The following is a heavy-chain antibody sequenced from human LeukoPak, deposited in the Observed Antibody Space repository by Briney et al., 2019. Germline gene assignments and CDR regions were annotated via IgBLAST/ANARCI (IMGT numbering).Heavy chain of an antibody. Sequence: ASVKVSCKASGYTFTGYYMHWVRQAPGQRLEWMGWINPNSGGTNYAQKFQGWVTMTRDTSISTAYMELSRLRSDDTAVYYCAGEPPYTRTLDYWGQGTLVTVSS. D-gene: IGHD1-14*01. CDR2: INPNSGGT. V-gene: IGHV1-2*04. J-gene: IGHJ4*02. CDR1: GYTFTGYY. CDR3: AGEPPYTRTLDY.